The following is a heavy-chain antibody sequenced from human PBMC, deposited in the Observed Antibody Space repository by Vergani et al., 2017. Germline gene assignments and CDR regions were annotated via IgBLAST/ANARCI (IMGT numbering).Heavy chain of an antibody. D-gene: IGHD3-10*01. V-gene: IGHV1-46*03. J-gene: IGHJ3*02. CDR1: GYTFTSYY. CDR2: INPSGGST. CDR3: AYGXGLTMVRGLNAFDI. Sequence: QVQLVQSGAEVKKPGASGKVSCKASGYTFTSYYMHWVRQAPGQGLEWMGIINPSGGSTSYAQKFQGRVTMTRDTSTSTVYMELSSLRSEDTAVYYCAYGXGLTMVRGLNAFDIWGQGTMVTVSS.